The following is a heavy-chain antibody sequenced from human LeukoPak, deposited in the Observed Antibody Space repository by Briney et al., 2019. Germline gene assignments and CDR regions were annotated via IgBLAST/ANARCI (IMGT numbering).Heavy chain of an antibody. V-gene: IGHV3-33*01. CDR2: IGSDGRNK. D-gene: IGHD1-1*01. Sequence: GRSLGLSYAASGFIFSSYGIHWVRQAPGKGLEWVAVIGSDGRNKFYADSVKGRFTISRDNSKNILYLQMDRLSADDTAVYYCVRDDELPDNGMDVWGQGTTVTVS. J-gene: IGHJ6*02. CDR1: GFIFSSYG. CDR3: VRDDELPDNGMDV.